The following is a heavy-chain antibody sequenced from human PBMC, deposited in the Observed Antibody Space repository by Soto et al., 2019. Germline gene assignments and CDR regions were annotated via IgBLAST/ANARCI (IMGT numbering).Heavy chain of an antibody. V-gene: IGHV3-23*01. CDR1: GGSISNSY. Sequence: PSETLSLTCTVSGGSISNSYWSWIRQAPGKGLEWVSDIIDSGGSTYYADAVKGRSTISRDNSKSTLYLQMNSLRAEDTAVYYCGKGRSYYYYYGVDVWGQGTTVTVSS. CDR3: GKGRSYYYYYGVDV. D-gene: IGHD1-26*01. J-gene: IGHJ6*02. CDR2: IIDSGGST.